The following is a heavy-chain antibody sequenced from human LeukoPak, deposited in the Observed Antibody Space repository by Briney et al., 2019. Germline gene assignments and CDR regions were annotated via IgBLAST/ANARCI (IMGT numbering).Heavy chain of an antibody. CDR1: GGSISSGDYY. V-gene: IGHV4-30-4*01. J-gene: IGHJ4*02. D-gene: IGHD6-19*01. Sequence: PSETLSLTCTVSGGSISSGDYYWSWIRQPPGKGLEWIGYIYYSGSTYYNPSLKSRVTISVDTSKNQFPLKLSSVTAADTAVYYCARYSSGWLVYYFDYWGQGTLVTVSS. CDR3: ARYSSGWLVYYFDY. CDR2: IYYSGST.